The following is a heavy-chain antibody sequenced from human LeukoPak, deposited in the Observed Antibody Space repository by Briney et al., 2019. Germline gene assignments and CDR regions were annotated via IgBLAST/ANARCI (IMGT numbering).Heavy chain of an antibody. D-gene: IGHD5-18*01. V-gene: IGHV1-69*01. CDR3: ARDQGYSYGHNPIFDY. CDR2: IIPIFGTA. J-gene: IGHJ4*02. Sequence: SVKVSCKASGGTFSSYAISWVRQAPGQGLEWMGGIIPIFGTANYAQKFQGRVTITAYESTSTAYMELSSLRSEDTAVYYCARDQGYSYGHNPIFDYWGQGTLVTVSS. CDR1: GGTFSSYA.